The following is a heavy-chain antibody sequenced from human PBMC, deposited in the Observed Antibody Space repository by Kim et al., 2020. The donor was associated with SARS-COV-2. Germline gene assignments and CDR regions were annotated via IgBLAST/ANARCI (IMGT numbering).Heavy chain of an antibody. J-gene: IGHJ5*02. CDR2: LYYGGST. D-gene: IGHD3-16*01. Sequence: SETLSLTCTVSGGSISSSSGYYWGWLRQPPGKGLEWIGDLYYGGSTYYNPSLKSRVTISADTSKNQFSLNLSSVTAADTAVYYCARRGTRAMSTLLDPSGQGTLITVSS. CDR1: GGSISSSSGYY. CDR3: ARRGTRAMSTLLDP. V-gene: IGHV4-39*01.